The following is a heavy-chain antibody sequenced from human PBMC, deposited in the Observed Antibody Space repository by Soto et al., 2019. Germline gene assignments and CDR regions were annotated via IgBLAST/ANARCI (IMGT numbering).Heavy chain of an antibody. J-gene: IGHJ4*02. CDR3: ARGRYGDY. CDR2: ISAHNGNT. V-gene: IGHV1-18*01. CDR1: GYTFTSYG. Sequence: QVHLVQSGAEVKKPGASVKVSCKASGYTFTSYGITWVRQAPGQGLEWMGWISAHNGNTDYAQKLQGRVIVTRDTSTSTTHNEPRRLISGGTAVYYCARGRYGDYWGQGALVTVSS. D-gene: IGHD1-1*01.